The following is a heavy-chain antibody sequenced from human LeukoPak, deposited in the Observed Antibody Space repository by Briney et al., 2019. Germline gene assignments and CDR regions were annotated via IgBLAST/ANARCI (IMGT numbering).Heavy chain of an antibody. CDR2: ISAYNGNT. CDR1: GYTFTSYG. J-gene: IGHJ4*02. Sequence: ASVKVSCKASGYTFTSYGISWVRQAPGQGLEWMGWISAYNGNTNYAQKLQGRVTMTTDTSTTTAYMVLRSLRSDDTAVYYCARANYHGSGSYCDYWGQGTLVTVSS. CDR3: ARANYHGSGSYCDY. V-gene: IGHV1-18*01. D-gene: IGHD3-10*01.